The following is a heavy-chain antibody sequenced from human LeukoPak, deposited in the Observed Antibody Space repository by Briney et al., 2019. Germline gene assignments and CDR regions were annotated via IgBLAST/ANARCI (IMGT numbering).Heavy chain of an antibody. CDR3: ARGEGTPTAAGTIDS. CDR1: GFTFTNYW. D-gene: IGHD6-13*01. J-gene: IGHJ4*02. V-gene: IGHV3-7*01. CDR2: IKQDGSQK. Sequence: GGSLRLSCVASGFTFTNYWMNWVRQAPGKGLEWVASIKQDGSQKSYVDSVKGRFTISRDNAKNSLSLQMDSLRGEDTAVYYCARGEGTPTAAGTIDSWGQGTLVTVSS.